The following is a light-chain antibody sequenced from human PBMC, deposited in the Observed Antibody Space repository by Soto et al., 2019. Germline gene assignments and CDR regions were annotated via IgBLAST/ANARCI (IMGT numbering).Light chain of an antibody. Sequence: EIVMTQSPATLSVSPGERAALSCRASQSVSSNFAWYQQKPGQAPRLLIYGASTRSTGIPARFSGSGSGTEFTLTISSLQSEDFAVYYCQQDNNWPYTFGQGTKLEI. V-gene: IGKV3-15*01. CDR3: QQDNNWPYT. CDR2: GAS. J-gene: IGKJ2*01. CDR1: QSVSSN.